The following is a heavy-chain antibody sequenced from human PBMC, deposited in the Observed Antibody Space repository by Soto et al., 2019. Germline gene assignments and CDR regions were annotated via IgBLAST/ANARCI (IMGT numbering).Heavy chain of an antibody. CDR1: GGSMRSYY. CDR2: IYYSGST. CDR3: ARNDFLRPRRGGLAP. Sequence: PSETLALTCTVSGGSMRSYYGSGIRQPPGKGLEWIGYIYYSGSTNYNPSLKSRVTISVDTSKNQFSLKLSSVTAADTAVYYCARNDFLRPRRGGLAPWGQGTLVTVSS. J-gene: IGHJ5*02. V-gene: IGHV4-59*01. D-gene: IGHD3-3*01.